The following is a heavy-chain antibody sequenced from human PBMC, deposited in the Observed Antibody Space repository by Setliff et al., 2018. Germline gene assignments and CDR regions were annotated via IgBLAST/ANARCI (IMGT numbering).Heavy chain of an antibody. V-gene: IGHV3-74*01. D-gene: IGHD6-13*01. CDR2: IDNGGTIT. J-gene: IGHJ4*02. Sequence: PSETLSRTCTVSGDSIYNHFWSWVRQAPGKGLVWVSRIDNGGTITDYADSVRGRFTISRDNAKNTLVLQMNSLRVEDTALYYCAKDFGSTWLNYFDYWGQGTLVTVSS. CDR3: AKDFGSTWLNYFDY. CDR1: GDSIYNHF.